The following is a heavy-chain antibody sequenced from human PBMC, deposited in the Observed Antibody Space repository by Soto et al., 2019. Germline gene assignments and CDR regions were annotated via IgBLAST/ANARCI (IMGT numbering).Heavy chain of an antibody. CDR1: GGSISSYY. Sequence: PSETLSLTCTVSGGSISSYYWSWIRQPPGKGLEWIGYIYYSGSTDYNPSLKSRVTISVDTSKNQFSLKLSSVTAADTAVYYCARGYKHGMDVWGQGTTVTVSS. CDR3: ARGYKHGMDV. D-gene: IGHD5-12*01. CDR2: IYYSGST. V-gene: IGHV4-59*01. J-gene: IGHJ6*02.